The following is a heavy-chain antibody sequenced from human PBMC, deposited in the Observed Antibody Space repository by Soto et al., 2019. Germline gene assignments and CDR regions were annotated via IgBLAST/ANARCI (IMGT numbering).Heavy chain of an antibody. J-gene: IGHJ5*02. CDR2: IIPIFGTA. CDR3: ARGVPVYYDFWSGYYINWFDP. V-gene: IGHV1-69*13. D-gene: IGHD3-3*01. Sequence: SVKVSCKASGGTFSSYAISWVRQAPGQGLEWMGGIIPIFGTANYAQKFQGRVTITADESTSTAYMELSSLRSGDTAVYYCARGVPVYYDFWSGYYINWFDPWGQGTLVTVSS. CDR1: GGTFSSYA.